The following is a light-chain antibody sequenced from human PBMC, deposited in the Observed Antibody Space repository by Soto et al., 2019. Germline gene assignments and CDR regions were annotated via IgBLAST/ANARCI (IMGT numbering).Light chain of an antibody. J-gene: IGKJ5*01. CDR2: RAS. Sequence: EIVMTQSPATLSVSPGDGATLSCRASQSVNSLLAWYQQKPGQAPRLLIYRASTRAAGVPDRFSGSGSGTEFTLTISSLQSEDFAVYYCQQYNKWPITFGQGTRLEIK. CDR3: QQYNKWPIT. CDR1: QSVNSL. V-gene: IGKV3-15*01.